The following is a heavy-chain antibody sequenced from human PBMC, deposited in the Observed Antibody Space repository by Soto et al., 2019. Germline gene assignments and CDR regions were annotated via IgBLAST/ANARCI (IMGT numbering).Heavy chain of an antibody. CDR3: ARDPDCSSTSCYTQDYYYYGMDV. CDR2: INPNSGGT. CDR1: GYTFTGHY. V-gene: IGHV1-2*02. Sequence: QVQLVQSGAEVKKPGASVKVSCKASGYTFTGHYMHWVRQAPGQGLEWMGWINPNSGGTNYAQKFQGRVTMTRDTSISTAYMELSRLRSDDTAVYYCARDPDCSSTSCYTQDYYYYGMDVWGQGTTVTVSS. D-gene: IGHD2-2*02. J-gene: IGHJ6*02.